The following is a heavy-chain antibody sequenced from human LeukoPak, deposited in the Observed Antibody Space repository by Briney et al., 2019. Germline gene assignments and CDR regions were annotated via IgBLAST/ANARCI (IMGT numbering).Heavy chain of an antibody. D-gene: IGHD4-17*01. CDR2: IYYSGST. J-gene: IGHJ4*02. CDR3: ARRARYGDYFDS. CDR1: GGSISSGDYY. Sequence: PSQTLSLTCTVSGGSISSGDYYWSWIRQPPGKGLEWIGYIYYSGSTYYNPSLKSRVTISVDTSKNQFSLKLSSVTAADTAVYYCARRARYGDYFDSWGQGTLVTVSS. V-gene: IGHV4-30-4*01.